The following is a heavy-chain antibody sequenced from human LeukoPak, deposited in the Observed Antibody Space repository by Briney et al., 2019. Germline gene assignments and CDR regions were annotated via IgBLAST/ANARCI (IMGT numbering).Heavy chain of an antibody. CDR1: GGSICSSSYY. V-gene: IGHV4-39*01. CDR3: ARPRNDYGDTYYFDY. D-gene: IGHD4-17*01. CDR2: IYYSGST. J-gene: IGHJ4*02. Sequence: PSETLSLTCTVSGGSICSSSYYWGWIRQPPGKGLEWIGSIYYSGSTYYNPSLKSRVTISVDTSKNQFSLKLSSVTAADTAVYYCARPRNDYGDTYYFDYWGQGTLVTVSS.